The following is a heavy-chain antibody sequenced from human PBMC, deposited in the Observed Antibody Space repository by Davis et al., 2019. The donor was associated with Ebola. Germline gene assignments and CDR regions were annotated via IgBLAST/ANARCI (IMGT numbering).Heavy chain of an antibody. CDR3: AREYGDYGAEYFQH. J-gene: IGHJ1*01. D-gene: IGHD4-17*01. Sequence: AASVKVSCKASGGTFSSYAISWVRQAPGQGLEWMGRIIPILGIANYAQKFQGRVTITRDTSASTAYMELSSLRSEDTAVYYCAREYGDYGAEYFQHWGQGTLVTVSS. CDR1: GGTFSSYA. CDR2: IIPILGIA. V-gene: IGHV1-69*04.